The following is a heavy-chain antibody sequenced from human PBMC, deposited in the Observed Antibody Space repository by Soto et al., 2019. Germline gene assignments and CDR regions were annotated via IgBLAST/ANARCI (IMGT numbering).Heavy chain of an antibody. CDR3: GDIGGSYDY. Sequence: EVQLVNSGGGLVQPGGSLRLSCTGSGLSFNDHSMAWVRQAPGKGLEWVGLIMNKAANYAAKYATSVKDRFIISRDDSETSVYLQMNSLKTEDTAVYYCGDIGGSYDYWGQGTRVTVSS. V-gene: IGHV3-72*01. J-gene: IGHJ4*01. CDR2: IMNKAANYAA. D-gene: IGHD5-12*01. CDR1: GLSFNDHS.